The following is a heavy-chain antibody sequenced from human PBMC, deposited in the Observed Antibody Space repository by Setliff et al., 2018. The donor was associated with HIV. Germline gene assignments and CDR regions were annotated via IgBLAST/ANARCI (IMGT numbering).Heavy chain of an antibody. CDR3: VRHLLDYNFWSGYSTQNCFNY. CDR2: IYYTGRN. J-gene: IGHJ4*02. V-gene: IGHV4-59*08. D-gene: IGHD3-3*01. Sequence: SETLSLTCSVSGGSIDNYYWSWIRQSPGKGLEWIGHIYYTGRNKYNPSLQSRVNMSVDTSKNQLSLNLTSVTAASTAIYYCVRHLLDYNFWSGYSTQNCFNYWGQGALVTVSS. CDR1: GGSIDNYY.